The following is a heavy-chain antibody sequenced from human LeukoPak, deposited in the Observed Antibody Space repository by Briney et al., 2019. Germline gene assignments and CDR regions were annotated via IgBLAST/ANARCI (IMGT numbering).Heavy chain of an antibody. CDR1: GFTISTKY. Sequence: GGSLRLSCAVSGFTISTKYMSWVRQAPGKGLEWLSVIFSGGNTYYADSVKGRFTISRDDSKNILFLQMNSLRVDDSAIYYCARDLPSSGRDSWGQGTLVTVSS. V-gene: IGHV3-53*01. CDR2: IFSGGNT. J-gene: IGHJ4*02. D-gene: IGHD3-22*01. CDR3: ARDLPSSGRDS.